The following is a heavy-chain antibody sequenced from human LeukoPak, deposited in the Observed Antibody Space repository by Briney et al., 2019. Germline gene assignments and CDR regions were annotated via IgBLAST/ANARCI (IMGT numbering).Heavy chain of an antibody. J-gene: IGHJ4*02. CDR1: GDTFNTYF. V-gene: IGHV1-46*02. CDR3: ARGTMIGELDY. CDR2: INPRGPIT. Sequence: ASVKVSCKASGDTFNTYFIHWVRQAPGQGLEWMGIINPRGPITSYAQKFQGRVTMTRDTSISTAYMELSRLRSDDTAVYYCARGTMIGELDYWGQGTLVTVSS. D-gene: IGHD3-22*01.